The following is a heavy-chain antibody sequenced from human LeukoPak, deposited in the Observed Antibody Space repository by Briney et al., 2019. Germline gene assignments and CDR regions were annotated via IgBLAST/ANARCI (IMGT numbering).Heavy chain of an antibody. CDR1: GFTFRSYG. Sequence: GGSLRLSCAASGFTFRSYGMHWVRQAPGKGLELVTFIRNDGSNKYYTDSVKGRFTISRDNSKNTLYLQMNSLRTEDTAVYYCAKDSYYYYIDVWGKGTTVTVSS. CDR2: IRNDGSNK. CDR3: AKDSYYYYIDV. J-gene: IGHJ6*03. V-gene: IGHV3-30*02.